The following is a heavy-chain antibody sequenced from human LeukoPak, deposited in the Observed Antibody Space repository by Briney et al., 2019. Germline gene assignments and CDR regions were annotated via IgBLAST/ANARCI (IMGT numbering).Heavy chain of an antibody. CDR3: ASSSSAAADYYYYMDV. Sequence: SETLSLTCSVSGGSISRSSYYWGWIRQPPGKGLEWIGSMYYSGSTYYNPSLKSRVTMSVDTSKNQFSLKLSSVTAADTAVYYCASSSSAAADYYYYMDVWGKGTTVTISS. V-gene: IGHV4-39*07. J-gene: IGHJ6*03. CDR2: MYYSGST. D-gene: IGHD6-13*01. CDR1: GGSISRSSYY.